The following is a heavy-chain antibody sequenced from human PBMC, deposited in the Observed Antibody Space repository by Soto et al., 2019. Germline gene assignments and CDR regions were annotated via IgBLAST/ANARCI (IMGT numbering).Heavy chain of an antibody. Sequence: QVQLQASGPGLVKPSETLSLTCTVSGGSISRYYWSWIRQPPGKGLEWIGHIYYTGSTNSKPSLTRRVPMSVHTATLHSSLKLSSVSAAHAAVYYWAMLYGSCFDYGGQGTLVTVSS. CDR1: GGSISRYY. CDR2: IYYTGST. CDR3: AMLYGSCFDY. D-gene: IGHD3-10*01. V-gene: IGHV4-59*08. J-gene: IGHJ4*02.